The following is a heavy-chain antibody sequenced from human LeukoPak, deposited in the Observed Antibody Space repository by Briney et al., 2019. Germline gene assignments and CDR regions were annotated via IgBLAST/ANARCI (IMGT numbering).Heavy chain of an antibody. CDR3: ASTGSSYYYDSSGYYPPDY. V-gene: IGHV3-7*01. Sequence: GGSLRLSCAASGFTFSSYWMSWVRQAPGKGLEWVANIKQDGSEKYYVDSVKGRFTISRDNAKNSLYLQMNSLRAEDTAVYYCASTGSSYYYDSSGYYPPDYWGQGTLVTVSS. CDR2: IKQDGSEK. J-gene: IGHJ4*02. CDR1: GFTFSSYW. D-gene: IGHD3-22*01.